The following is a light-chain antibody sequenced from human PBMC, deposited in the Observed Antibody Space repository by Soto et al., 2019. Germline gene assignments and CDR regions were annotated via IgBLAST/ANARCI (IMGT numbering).Light chain of an antibody. CDR2: GAS. CDR1: QSVSSSY. J-gene: IGKJ1*01. Sequence: ELVLTQSHGNLSLSPGERATLSCRASQSVSSSYLAWYQQKPGQAPRLLIYGASSRATGIQDRFSGSGSGTDFTLTISRLEPEDFAVYYCKQYGSSPWTFGEGTKVDIK. CDR3: KQYGSSPWT. V-gene: IGKV3-20*01.